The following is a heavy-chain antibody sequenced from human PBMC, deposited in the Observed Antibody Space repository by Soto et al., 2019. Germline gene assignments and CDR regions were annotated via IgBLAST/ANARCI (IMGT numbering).Heavy chain of an antibody. J-gene: IGHJ4*02. CDR3: ARGWYYFDY. Sequence: SETLSLTCAVYGGSFSGYYWSWIRQPPGKGLEWIGEINHSGSTNYNPSLKSRVTISVDTSKNQFSLKLSSVTAADTAVYYCARGWYYFDYWGQGTLVTV. CDR1: GGSFSGYY. D-gene: IGHD2-15*01. V-gene: IGHV4-34*01. CDR2: INHSGST.